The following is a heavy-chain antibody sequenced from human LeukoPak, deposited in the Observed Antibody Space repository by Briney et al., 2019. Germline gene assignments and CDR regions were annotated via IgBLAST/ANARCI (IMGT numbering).Heavy chain of an antibody. CDR2: ISSAYSA. Sequence: GGSLRLSCAGSGFTFSSNAMTWVRQAPGKGLEWASSISSAYSAYYADSVKDRFTISRDNAKNTLYLQVNSLRAEDTAVYYCASRGYSNDYYGLDYWGQGTLVTVSS. CDR3: ASRGYSNDYYGLDY. V-gene: IGHV3-23*01. D-gene: IGHD3-22*01. CDR1: GFTFSSNA. J-gene: IGHJ4*02.